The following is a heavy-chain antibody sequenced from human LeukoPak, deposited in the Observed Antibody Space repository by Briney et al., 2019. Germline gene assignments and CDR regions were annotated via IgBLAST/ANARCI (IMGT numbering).Heavy chain of an antibody. V-gene: IGHV4-39*07. CDR3: ARGRSLWFGELYLDY. Sequence: SETLSLTCTVSGGSISSSSYYWGRIRQPPGKGLEWIGSIYYSGSTYYNPSLKSRVTISVDTSKNQFSLKLSSVTAADTAVYYCARGRSLWFGELYLDYWGQGTLVTVSS. CDR1: GGSISSSSYY. D-gene: IGHD3-10*01. CDR2: IYYSGST. J-gene: IGHJ4*02.